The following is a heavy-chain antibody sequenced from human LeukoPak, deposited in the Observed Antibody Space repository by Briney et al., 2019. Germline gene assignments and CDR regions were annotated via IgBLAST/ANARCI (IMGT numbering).Heavy chain of an antibody. Sequence: PGGSLRLSCAASGFTFSSYWMHWVRQAPGKGLVWVSRINRDGSSTFYADSLKGRFTISRDNAKNTRYLQMNSLRAEDMAVYYCAREGQWLASDYWGQGTLVTVSS. J-gene: IGHJ4*02. V-gene: IGHV3-74*01. CDR2: INRDGSST. D-gene: IGHD6-19*01. CDR3: AREGQWLASDY. CDR1: GFTFSSYW.